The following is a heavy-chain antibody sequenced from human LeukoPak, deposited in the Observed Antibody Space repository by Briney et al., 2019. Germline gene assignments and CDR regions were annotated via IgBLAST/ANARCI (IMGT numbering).Heavy chain of an antibody. D-gene: IGHD2-21*01. J-gene: IGHJ4*02. Sequence: GGSLRLSCAASGFIVSDNYVSWVRQAPGKGLEWVSVIHYGGNTNYVDSVKGRFTISRDNSKNTVYLQMNSLRAEDTAVYYCAGSRKARQSLLFDYWGQGIPVTVSS. CDR2: IHYGGNT. CDR1: GFIVSDNY. V-gene: IGHV3-53*01. CDR3: AGSRKARQSLLFDY.